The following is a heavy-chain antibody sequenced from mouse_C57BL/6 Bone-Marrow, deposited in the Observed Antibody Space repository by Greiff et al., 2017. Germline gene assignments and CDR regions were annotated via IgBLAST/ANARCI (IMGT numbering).Heavy chain of an antibody. V-gene: IGHV14-4*01. Sequence: EVPGVESGAELVRPGASVTLSCPASGFNIKDDYMPWVKQRPEQGLEWIGWIVPENGAPEYAPKFQGKATITADTSTNTAYLQLSSLTSEDTAVYYCTTLRDYWGQGTTLTVSS. CDR1: GFNIKDDY. D-gene: IGHD1-1*01. CDR2: IVPENGAP. CDR3: TTLRDY. J-gene: IGHJ2*01.